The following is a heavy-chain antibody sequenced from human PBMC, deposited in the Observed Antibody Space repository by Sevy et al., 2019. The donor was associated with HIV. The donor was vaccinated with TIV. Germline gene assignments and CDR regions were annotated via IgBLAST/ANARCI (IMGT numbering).Heavy chain of an antibody. Sequence: GGSLRLSCAASGFTLSDYYMSWIRQAPGKGLQWISYISSNSDTIYYADSVKDRFTISRDNAKNSLYLQMSSLRAEDTAVYYCTRDHVKDGDLGDYYYYAMDVWGQGTTVTVSS. D-gene: IGHD4-17*01. J-gene: IGHJ6*02. V-gene: IGHV3-11*01. CDR2: ISSNSDTI. CDR1: GFTLSDYY. CDR3: TRDHVKDGDLGDYYYYAMDV.